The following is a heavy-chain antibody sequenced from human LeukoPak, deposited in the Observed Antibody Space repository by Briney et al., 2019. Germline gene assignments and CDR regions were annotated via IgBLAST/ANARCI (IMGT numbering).Heavy chain of an antibody. CDR1: GASISSYY. Sequence: SETLSLTCTVSGASISSYYWSWIRQPPGKGLEWVGCIYYTGSTNYNPSLKSRVTMSVDTSKNQFSLKLSSVTAADTAVYYCARNEDRWGQGTLVTVSS. V-gene: IGHV4-59*01. D-gene: IGHD1-1*01. CDR2: IYYTGST. J-gene: IGHJ4*02. CDR3: ARNEDR.